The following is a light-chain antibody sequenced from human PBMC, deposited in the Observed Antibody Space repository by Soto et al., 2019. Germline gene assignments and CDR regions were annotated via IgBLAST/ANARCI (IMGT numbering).Light chain of an antibody. CDR3: QKYGNFWT. V-gene: IGKV3-20*01. CDR1: QSFNSNY. J-gene: IGKJ1*01. CDR2: GAS. Sequence: EIMLTQSAGTLSLSPGERATLSCRASQSFNSNYLAWYQQKPGQAPRLLIYGASSRATGIPDRFSGSGSGTDFSLTIRRLEPDDFAVYYCQKYGNFWTFGQGTKVDIK.